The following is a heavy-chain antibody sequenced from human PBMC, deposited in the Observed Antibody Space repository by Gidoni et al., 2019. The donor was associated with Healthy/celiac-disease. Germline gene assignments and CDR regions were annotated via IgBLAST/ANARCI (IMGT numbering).Heavy chain of an antibody. CDR3: ARDADYIWGSYRLNWFDP. Sequence: EVQLVESGGGLVQPGASLRLSCAASGFTLSSYWMSWVRQAPGKGIEWVANIKQDGSEKYYVDSVKCRFTISRDNAKHSLYLQMNSLRAEDTAVYYCARDADYIWGSYRLNWFDPWGQGTLVTVSS. J-gene: IGHJ5*02. D-gene: IGHD3-16*02. CDR1: GFTLSSYW. V-gene: IGHV3-7*01. CDR2: IKQDGSEK.